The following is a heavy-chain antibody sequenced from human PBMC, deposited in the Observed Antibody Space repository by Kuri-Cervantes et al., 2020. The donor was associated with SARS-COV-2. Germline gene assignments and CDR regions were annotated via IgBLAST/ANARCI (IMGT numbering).Heavy chain of an antibody. CDR2: IYHSGST. CDR3: ASGRREIVVAPTDMGMDV. V-gene: IGHV4-39*07. CDR1: GGSISSSSYY. J-gene: IGHJ6*03. Sequence: SETLSLTCTVSGGSISSSSYYWGWIRQPPGKGLEWIGSIYHSGSTYYNPSLKSRVTISVDTSKNQFSLKLSSVTAADTAVYYCASGRREIVVAPTDMGMDVWGKGTTVTVSS. D-gene: IGHD2-2*01.